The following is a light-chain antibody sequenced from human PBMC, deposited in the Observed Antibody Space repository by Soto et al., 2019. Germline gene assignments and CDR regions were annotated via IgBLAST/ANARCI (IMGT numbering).Light chain of an antibody. V-gene: IGLV1-40*01. J-gene: IGLJ1*01. CDR2: GNS. CDR1: SSNIGAGYD. Sequence: QPVLTQPPSVSGAPGQRVTISCTGSSSNIGAGYDVHWYQQLPGTAPKLLIYGNSSRPSGVPDRFSGSKSGTSASLAITGLQAEAEADYYCQYYDSSLSGLVFGTGTKLTVL. CDR3: QYYDSSLSGLV.